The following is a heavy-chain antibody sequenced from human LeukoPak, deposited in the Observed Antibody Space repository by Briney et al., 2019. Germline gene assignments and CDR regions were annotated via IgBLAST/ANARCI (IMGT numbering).Heavy chain of an antibody. V-gene: IGHV3-30*02. D-gene: IGHD1-14*01. CDR2: IRYDGSNK. CDR1: GFTFNSYP. CDR3: ARDPGGPRLYYDY. J-gene: IGHJ4*02. Sequence: GGSLRLSCAASGFTFNSYPMHWVRQAPGKGLEWVAYIRYDGSNKNYADSVKGRFTISRDNSRDTLYLHMNSLRAEDTAVYYCARDPGGPRLYYDYWGQGTLVTVSS.